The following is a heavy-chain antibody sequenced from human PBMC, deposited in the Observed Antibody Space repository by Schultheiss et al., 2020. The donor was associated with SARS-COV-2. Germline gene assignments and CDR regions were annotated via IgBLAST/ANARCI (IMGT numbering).Heavy chain of an antibody. CDR2: INPNSGGT. Sequence: ASVKVSCKASGYTFTSYGISWVRQAPGQGLEWMGWINPNSGGTNYAQKFQGWVTMTRDTSISTAYMELSRLRSDDTAVYYCARESSSWYSYYYGMDVWGQGTTVTVSS. D-gene: IGHD6-13*01. CDR3: ARESSSWYSYYYGMDV. CDR1: GYTFTSYG. V-gene: IGHV1-2*04. J-gene: IGHJ6*02.